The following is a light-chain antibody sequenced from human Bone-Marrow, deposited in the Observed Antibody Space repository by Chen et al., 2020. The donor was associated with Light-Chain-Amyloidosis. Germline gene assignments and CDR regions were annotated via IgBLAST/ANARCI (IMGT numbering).Light chain of an antibody. J-gene: IGLJ3*02. V-gene: IGLV4-69*01. Sequence: QLVVTQSPSASASLGASVKLTCTLSSCHSNYAVAWHQQQPEKGPRYLMKLNSDGSHNKGDGIPDRFSGSSSGAERYLTISSLQSEDEADYFCQTWGTGIQVFGGGTKLTVL. CDR1: SCHSNYA. CDR3: QTWGTGIQV. CDR2: LNSDGSH.